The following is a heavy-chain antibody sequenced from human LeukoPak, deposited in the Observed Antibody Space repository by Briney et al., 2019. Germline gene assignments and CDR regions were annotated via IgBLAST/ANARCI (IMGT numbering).Heavy chain of an antibody. D-gene: IGHD1-26*01. CDR1: GGSISSGSYY. Sequence: SETLSLTCTVSGGSISSGSYYWSWIRQPAGKGLEWIGRIYTSGSTNYNPSLKSRVTISVDTSKNQFSLKLSSVTAADTAVYFCARASSGSRLTDYWGQGTLVTVSS. CDR3: ARASSGSRLTDY. J-gene: IGHJ4*02. CDR2: IYTSGST. V-gene: IGHV4-61*02.